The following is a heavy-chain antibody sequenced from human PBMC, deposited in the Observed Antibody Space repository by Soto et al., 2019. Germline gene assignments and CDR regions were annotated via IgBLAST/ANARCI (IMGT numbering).Heavy chain of an antibody. CDR2: IYPGGST. CDR1: RFSVNIEY. Sequence: WGAPILFCASPRFSVNIEYMSWVRQAPGKGLEWVSLIYPGGSTYYADSVKGRFTISKDSSKNTLYLQMNNLRTEDTALFYCARGFNYGYIDSWGQGALVTVSS. V-gene: IGHV3-53*01. J-gene: IGHJ4*02. CDR3: ARGFNYGYIDS. D-gene: IGHD3-10*01.